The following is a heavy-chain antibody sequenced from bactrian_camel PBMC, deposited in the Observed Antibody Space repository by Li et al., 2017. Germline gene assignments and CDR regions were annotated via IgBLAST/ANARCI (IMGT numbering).Heavy chain of an antibody. J-gene: IGHJ4*01. CDR2: IYSRSDTR. CDR3: VKDRQTDGTSSLNK. D-gene: IGHD1*01. V-gene: IGHV3S54*01. CDR1: GYIVSLNC. Sequence: HVQLVESGGGSVQAGGSLRLSCAASGYIVSLNCIGWFRQAPGKEREGVATIYSRSDTRYYADSVKGRFTVSRDNANNLLYLQLNSLKTEDTALYYCVKDRQTDGTSSLNKWGQGTQVTVS.